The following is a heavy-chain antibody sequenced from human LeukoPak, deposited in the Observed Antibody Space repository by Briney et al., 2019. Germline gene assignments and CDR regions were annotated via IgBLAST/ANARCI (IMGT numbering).Heavy chain of an antibody. CDR1: GGSFSGYY. J-gene: IGHJ4*02. CDR2: INHSGST. Sequence: PSETLSLTCAVYGGSFSGYYLSWIRQPPGKGLEWIGEINHSGSTNYNPSLKSRVTISVDTSKNQFSLKLSSVTAADTAVYYCASLVTNQYYFDYWGQGTLVTVSS. CDR3: ASLVTNQYYFDY. V-gene: IGHV4-34*01. D-gene: IGHD4-17*01.